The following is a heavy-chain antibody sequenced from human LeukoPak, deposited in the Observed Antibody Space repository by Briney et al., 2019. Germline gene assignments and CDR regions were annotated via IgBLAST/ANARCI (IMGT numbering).Heavy chain of an antibody. CDR2: INHSGST. V-gene: IGHV4-34*01. J-gene: IGHJ5*02. D-gene: IGHD3-10*01. CDR3: ARADLRGVIDWFDP. CDR1: GGSFSGYY. Sequence: NPSETLSLTCAVYGGSFSGYYWSWIRQPPGKGLEWIGEINHSGSTNYNPSLKSRVTISVDTSKNQFSLKLSSVTAADTAVYYCARADLRGVIDWFDPWGQGTLVTVSS.